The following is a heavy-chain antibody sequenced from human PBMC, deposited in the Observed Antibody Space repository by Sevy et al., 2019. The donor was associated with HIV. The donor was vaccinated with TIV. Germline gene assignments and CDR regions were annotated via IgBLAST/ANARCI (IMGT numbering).Heavy chain of an antibody. J-gene: IGHJ6*02. D-gene: IGHD1-7*01. CDR3: ARGDELNSYYYGMDV. V-gene: IGHV6-1*01. CDR1: GDSVSSSSAA. CDR2: TYYRSKWYS. Sequence: SQTLSLTCAISGDSVSSSSAAWNWFRQSPSRGLDWLGRTYYRSKWYSDYEVAVKGRVTINPDTSKNQFSLHLESVTPEDTAVYFCARGDELNSYYYGMDVRAQGTTVTVSS.